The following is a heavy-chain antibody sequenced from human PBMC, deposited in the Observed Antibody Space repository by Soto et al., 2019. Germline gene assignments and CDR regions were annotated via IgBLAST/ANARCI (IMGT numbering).Heavy chain of an antibody. J-gene: IGHJ5*02. CDR1: GYPFSKYG. Sequence: QLQLVQSGAEVERPGASVRVSCKAYGYPFSKYGISWIRQAPGQGLEWMGWIKPDNGDTNYAQKFQGRVTMTTDTSSNTAYMELRSLRSDVTAVYYCATSSDSGFDPWGQGTLVSVSS. V-gene: IGHV1-18*04. CDR2: IKPDNGDT. D-gene: IGHD3-10*01. CDR3: ATSSDSGFDP.